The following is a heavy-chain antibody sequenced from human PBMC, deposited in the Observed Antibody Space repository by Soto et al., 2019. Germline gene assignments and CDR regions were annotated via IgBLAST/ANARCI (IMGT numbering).Heavy chain of an antibody. V-gene: IGHV1-46*01. D-gene: IGHD2-15*01. J-gene: IGHJ5*02. Sequence: GASVKVSCKASGYTFTTYSMHWLRQAPGQGLEWMGIIDPNGGGTNYAQGFQGRVTMNRDTSTSTAYMELSRLRSEDTAVYYCARDWTLVAATQTYNWFDPWGQGTLVTVSS. CDR1: GYTFTTYS. CDR3: ARDWTLVAATQTYNWFDP. CDR2: IDPNGGGT.